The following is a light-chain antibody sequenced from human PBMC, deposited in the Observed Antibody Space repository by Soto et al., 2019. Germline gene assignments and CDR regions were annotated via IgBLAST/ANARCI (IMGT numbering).Light chain of an antibody. CDR1: QRVSSGY. Sequence: EIVLTQSPGTLSLSPGERATLSCRASQRVSSGYLAWSQQKPGKAPRLLIYGASNRATDIPDRFSGRGSGTDFTLTISRLEPEDFAVYYCQQYGSSPPSSTFGQGTRLEIK. CDR3: QQYGSSPPSST. J-gene: IGKJ5*01. CDR2: GAS. V-gene: IGKV3-20*01.